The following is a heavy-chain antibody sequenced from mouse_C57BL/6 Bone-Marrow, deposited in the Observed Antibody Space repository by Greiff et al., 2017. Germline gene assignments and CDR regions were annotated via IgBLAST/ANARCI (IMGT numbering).Heavy chain of an antibody. V-gene: IGHV1-76*01. CDR3: ARPYYYGSSSGYFDV. J-gene: IGHJ1*03. CDR2: IYPGSGNT. D-gene: IGHD1-1*01. CDR1: GYTFTDYY. Sequence: QVQLQQSGAELVRPGASVKLSCKASGYTFTDYYINWVKQRPGQGLEWIARIYPGSGNTYYNEKFKGKATLTAEKSSSTAYMQLSSLTSEDSAVYVCARPYYYGSSSGYFDVWGTGTTVTVSS.